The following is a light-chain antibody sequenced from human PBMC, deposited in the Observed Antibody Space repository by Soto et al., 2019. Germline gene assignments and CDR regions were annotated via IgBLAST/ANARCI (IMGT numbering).Light chain of an antibody. CDR3: QQYGSSPWT. V-gene: IGKV3-20*01. CDR2: GAS. Sequence: EIVLTQSPATLSLSPGERATLSCRASQSVGNNLAWYQQKPGQAPRLLIYGASSRATGIPDRFSGSGSGTDLTITISRLEPEDFEVYYCQQYGSSPWTFGQGTKVDIK. J-gene: IGKJ1*01. CDR1: QSVGNN.